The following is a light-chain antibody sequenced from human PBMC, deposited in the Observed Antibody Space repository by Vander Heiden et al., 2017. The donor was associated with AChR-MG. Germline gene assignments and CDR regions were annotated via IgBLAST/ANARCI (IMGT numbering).Light chain of an antibody. V-gene: IGLV3-21*03. CDR1: NSGSKS. CDR2: DDS. Sequence: SSVLTQPPPGSVAPGNTASITCGGNNSGSKSVLWYQQTPGQAPVLVVYDDSDRPSGIPERCSGSNSGNTATLTISRVEAGDEADYYCQVWDSSSDDPGVFGGGTKLTVL. J-gene: IGLJ3*02. CDR3: QVWDSSSDDPGV.